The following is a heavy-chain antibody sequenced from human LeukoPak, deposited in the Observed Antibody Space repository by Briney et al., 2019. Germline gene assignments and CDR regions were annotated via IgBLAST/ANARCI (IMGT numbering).Heavy chain of an antibody. CDR3: ARLEAY. V-gene: IGHV4-39*01. J-gene: IGHJ4*02. D-gene: IGHD3-3*01. Sequence: SETLSLTCTVSGGSISSSSYYWGWIRQPPGKGLVWMGSIYYSGSTYYNPSLKSLVTISVDTSKTQLSLKLSSVTAADTAVYYCARLEAYWGQGTLVTVSS. CDR2: IYYSGST. CDR1: GGSISSSSYY.